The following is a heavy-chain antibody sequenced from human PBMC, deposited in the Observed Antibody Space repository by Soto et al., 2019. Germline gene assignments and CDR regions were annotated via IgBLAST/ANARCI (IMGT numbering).Heavy chain of an antibody. CDR1: GFSLSTGGVG. Sequence: QITLKESGPTLVKPTQTLTLTCTFSGFSLSTGGVGVGWIRQPPGEALEWLAPIYGDNDKRYSPSLKSRLTITKDASKNQVVLTMTNMDPVDTATYYCAHSRCGGDCLQSYSSHYYYGMDVWGQGTTVTVSS. D-gene: IGHD2-21*02. V-gene: IGHV2-5*02. CDR2: IYGDNDK. CDR3: AHSRCGGDCLQSYSSHYYYGMDV. J-gene: IGHJ6*02.